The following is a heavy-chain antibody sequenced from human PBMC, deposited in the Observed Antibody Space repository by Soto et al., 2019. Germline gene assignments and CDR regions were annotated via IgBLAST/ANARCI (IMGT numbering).Heavy chain of an antibody. J-gene: IGHJ3*01. CDR3: ARENCGVIFHDALDL. Sequence: SQTLSLTCTVSGDSLSSGGYYWNWIRQHPGRGLEWLGYIYDSETTYYNPSLESRLSISVDASKNQFSLKVTSVTPADTAVYYCARENCGVIFHDALDLWGQGTMVPVSS. D-gene: IGHD2-21*01. CDR2: IYDSETT. CDR1: GDSLSSGGYY. V-gene: IGHV4-31*03.